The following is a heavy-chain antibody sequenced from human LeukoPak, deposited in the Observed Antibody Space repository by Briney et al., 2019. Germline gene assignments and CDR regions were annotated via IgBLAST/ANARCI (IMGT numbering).Heavy chain of an antibody. J-gene: IGHJ3*02. CDR2: ISSGSTYM. CDR1: VFTFSSYS. CDR3: GRVGGRSKAAKGDAFDI. D-gene: IGHD6-6*01. V-gene: IGHV3-21*01. Sequence: GGSLRLSGAASVFTFSSYSMNWVLQAPGKGLEWVSSISSGSTYMYYADSVKGRFTISRDNAQNSMYLQMNSLRAEDTAVYYCGRVGGRSKAAKGDAFDIWGQGTMVTVS.